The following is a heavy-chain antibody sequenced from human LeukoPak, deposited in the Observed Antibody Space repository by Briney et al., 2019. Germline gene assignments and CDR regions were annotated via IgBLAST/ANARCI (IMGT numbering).Heavy chain of an antibody. CDR1: GGTFSSYA. CDR2: IVPIFGTA. CDR3: ARGGSDFWSGYSLGPYYYGMDV. Sequence: SVKVSCKASGGTFSSYAISWVRQAPGQGLEWMGGIVPIFGTANYAQKFQGRVTITADESTSTAYMELSSLRSEDTAVYYCARGGSDFWSGYSLGPYYYGMDVWGQGTTVTVSS. J-gene: IGHJ6*02. D-gene: IGHD3-3*01. V-gene: IGHV1-69*01.